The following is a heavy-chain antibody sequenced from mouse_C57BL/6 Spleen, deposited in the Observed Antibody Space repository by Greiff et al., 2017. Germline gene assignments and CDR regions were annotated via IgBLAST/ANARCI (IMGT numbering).Heavy chain of an antibody. CDR1: GYAFTNYL. Sequence: VKLQESGAELVRPGTSVKVSCKASGYAFTNYLLEWVKQRPGQGLEWIGVINPGSGGTNYNEKFKGKATLTADKSSSTAYMQLSSLTSEDSAVYFCARWDYGSSYAMDYWGQGTSVTVSS. V-gene: IGHV1-54*01. CDR2: INPGSGGT. CDR3: ARWDYGSSYAMDY. J-gene: IGHJ4*01. D-gene: IGHD1-1*01.